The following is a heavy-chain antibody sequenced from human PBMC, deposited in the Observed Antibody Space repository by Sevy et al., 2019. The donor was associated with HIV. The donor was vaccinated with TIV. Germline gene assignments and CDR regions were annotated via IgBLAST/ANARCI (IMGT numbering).Heavy chain of an antibody. J-gene: IGHJ4*02. Sequence: GRSLRLSCAASGFSFSSYAMSWVRQAPGKGLEWVSGISGSGGSTYYVDSVKGRFTISRDNSKNTLYLQMNSLRAEDTALYYCAKDIDSSGYYYFDYWGQGTLVTVSS. CDR3: AKDIDSSGYYYFDY. V-gene: IGHV3-23*01. CDR2: ISGSGGST. D-gene: IGHD6-19*01. CDR1: GFSFSSYA.